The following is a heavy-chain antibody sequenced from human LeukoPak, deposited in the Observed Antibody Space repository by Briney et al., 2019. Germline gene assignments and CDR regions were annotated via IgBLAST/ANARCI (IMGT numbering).Heavy chain of an antibody. J-gene: IGHJ4*02. CDR2: IKQDGSQK. V-gene: IGHV3-7*03. Sequence: GGSLRLSCAASGLTFSSYWMSWVRQTPGKGLEWVANIKQDGSQKYYVDSVKGRFTISRDNAKNSLYLQMNSLRAEDTAVYYCAPPTSSGGDWGQGTLVTVSS. CDR3: APPTSSGGD. D-gene: IGHD6-25*01. CDR1: GLTFSSYW.